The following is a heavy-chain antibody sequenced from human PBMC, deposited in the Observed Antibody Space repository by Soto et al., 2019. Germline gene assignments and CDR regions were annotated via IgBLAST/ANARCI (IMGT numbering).Heavy chain of an antibody. V-gene: IGHV1-69*13. J-gene: IGHJ6*02. CDR1: GGTFGSYA. CDR2: IIPIFGTA. D-gene: IGHD3-9*01. Sequence: SVKVSCKASGGTFGSYAISWVRQAPGQGLEWMGGIIPIFGTANYAQKFQGRVTITADESTSTAYMELSSLRSEDTAVYYCARDTFYYDILTGYPSYYYYGMDVWGQGTTVTVSS. CDR3: ARDTFYYDILTGYPSYYYYGMDV.